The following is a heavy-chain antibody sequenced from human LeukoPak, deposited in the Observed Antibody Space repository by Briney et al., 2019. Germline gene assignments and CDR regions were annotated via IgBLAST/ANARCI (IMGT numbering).Heavy chain of an antibody. Sequence: SQTLSLTCTVSGGSISSGDYYWSWIRQPPGKGLEWIGYIYYSGSTYYNPSLKSRVTISVDTSKTQFSLKLTSVTAADTAVYYCARHITVTYDAFDLWGRGTMVTVSS. CDR3: ARHITVTYDAFDL. CDR1: GGSISSGDYY. V-gene: IGHV4-30-4*08. J-gene: IGHJ3*01. CDR2: IYYSGST. D-gene: IGHD6-19*01.